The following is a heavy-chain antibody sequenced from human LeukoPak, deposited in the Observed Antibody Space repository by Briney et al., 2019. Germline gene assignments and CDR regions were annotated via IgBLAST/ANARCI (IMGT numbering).Heavy chain of an antibody. Sequence: NPSETLSLTCTVSGYSISSGYYWGWIRQPPGKGLEWIGSIYHSGSTYYNPSLKSRVTISVDTSKNQFSLKLSSVTAADTAVYYCARDPLYCSSTSCYLPFDYWGQGTLVTVSS. CDR2: IYHSGST. D-gene: IGHD2-2*01. CDR3: ARDPLYCSSTSCYLPFDY. J-gene: IGHJ4*02. CDR1: GYSISSGYY. V-gene: IGHV4-38-2*02.